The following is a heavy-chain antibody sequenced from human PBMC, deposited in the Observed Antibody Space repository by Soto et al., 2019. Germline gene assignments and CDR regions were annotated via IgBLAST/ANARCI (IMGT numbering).Heavy chain of an antibody. CDR3: ASLTYYDFWSGYYYGMDV. V-gene: IGHV4-39*01. D-gene: IGHD3-3*01. Sequence: SETLSLTCTVSGGSISSSSYYWGWIRQPPGKGLEWIGSIYYSGSTYYNPSLKSRVTLSVDTSKNQFSLKLSSVTAADTAVYYCASLTYYDFWSGYYYGMDVWGQGTTVTVSS. CDR2: IYYSGST. CDR1: GGSISSSSYY. J-gene: IGHJ6*02.